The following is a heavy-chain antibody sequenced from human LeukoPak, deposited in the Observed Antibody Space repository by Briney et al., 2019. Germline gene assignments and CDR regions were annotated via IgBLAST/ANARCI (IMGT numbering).Heavy chain of an antibody. Sequence: GASVKVSCKASGYTFTDYYIHWVRQAPGQRLEWMGGIIPIFGTANYAQKFQGRVTITADESTSTAYMELSSLRSEDTAVYYCAREYGSGSYREIQFDYWGQGTLVTVSS. D-gene: IGHD3-10*01. V-gene: IGHV1-69*13. CDR3: AREYGSGSYREIQFDY. J-gene: IGHJ4*02. CDR1: GYTFTDYY. CDR2: IIPIFGTA.